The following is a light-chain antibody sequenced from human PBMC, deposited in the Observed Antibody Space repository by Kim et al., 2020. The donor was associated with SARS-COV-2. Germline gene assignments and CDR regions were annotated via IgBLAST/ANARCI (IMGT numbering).Light chain of an antibody. CDR2: DVT. CDR3: SSYTISSLFYV. Sequence: QSALTQPASVSGSPGQSITISCTGTKTDIGRYDYVSWYQRYPGKAPKLIIFDVTKRPSGVSSRFSGSKSGNTASLTISDLQAEDEAEYFCSSYTISSLFYVFGSGTKVTV. J-gene: IGLJ1*01. V-gene: IGLV2-14*03. CDR1: KTDIGRYDY.